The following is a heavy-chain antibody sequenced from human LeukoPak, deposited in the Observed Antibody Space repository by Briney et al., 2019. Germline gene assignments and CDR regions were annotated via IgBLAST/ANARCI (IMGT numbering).Heavy chain of an antibody. J-gene: IGHJ6*03. CDR3: AKEGAVRDYYYMDV. CDR2: IWYDGSKK. Sequence: GGSLRLYCAASGFTFSNYSMHWVRQTPGKGLEWVAVIWYDGSKKYYADSVKGRFTISRDDSKKKIYLQMNSLRAEDTAVYYCAKEGAVRDYYYMDVWGKGITVTVSS. V-gene: IGHV3-33*06. D-gene: IGHD4-23*01. CDR1: GFTFSNYS.